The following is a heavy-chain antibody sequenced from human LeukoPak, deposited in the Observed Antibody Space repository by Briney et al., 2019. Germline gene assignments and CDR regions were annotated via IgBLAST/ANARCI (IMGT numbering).Heavy chain of an antibody. CDR3: ARHKSRNAYYYDSSGYYLDD. Sequence: PSETLSLTCTVSGGSISSGGYYWSWIRQHPGQGLEWIGYIYYSGSTYYNPSLKSRVTISVDTSKNQFSLKLSSATAADTAVYYCARHKSRNAYYYDSSGYYLDDWGQGTLVTVSS. CDR1: GGSISSGGYY. CDR2: IYYSGST. V-gene: IGHV4-31*03. D-gene: IGHD3-22*01. J-gene: IGHJ4*02.